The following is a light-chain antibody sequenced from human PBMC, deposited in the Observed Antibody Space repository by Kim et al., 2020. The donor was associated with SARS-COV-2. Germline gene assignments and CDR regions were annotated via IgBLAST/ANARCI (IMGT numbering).Light chain of an antibody. J-gene: IGKJ2*01. CDR1: QIISTY. Sequence: DIQMTQSPSSLSASVGDRVTITCRASQIISTYLNWYQQKPGKAPKVLIYGAYNLQSGVPSRFSGSGSGTDFTLTISSLQPEDFATYYCQHSYSTPRTFGQGTKLEI. CDR3: QHSYSTPRT. CDR2: GAY. V-gene: IGKV1-39*01.